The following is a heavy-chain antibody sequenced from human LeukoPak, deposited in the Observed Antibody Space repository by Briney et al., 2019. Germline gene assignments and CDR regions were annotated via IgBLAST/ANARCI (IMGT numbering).Heavy chain of an antibody. CDR1: GFTFSSYS. CDR2: ISSSSSYI. CDR3: ARDFTGVVGATLDY. V-gene: IGHV3-21*01. D-gene: IGHD1-26*01. Sequence: GGSLRLSCAASGFTFSSYSMNWVRQAPGKGLEWVSSISSSSSYIYYADSVKGRFTISRDNAKNSLYLQMNSLRAEDTAVYYCARDFTGVVGATLDYWGQGTLVTVSS. J-gene: IGHJ4*02.